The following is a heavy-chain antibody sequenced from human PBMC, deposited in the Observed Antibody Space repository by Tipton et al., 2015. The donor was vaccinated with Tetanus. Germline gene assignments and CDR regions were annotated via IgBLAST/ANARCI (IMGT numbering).Heavy chain of an antibody. D-gene: IGHD2-21*01. Sequence: SLRLSCAASGFIVSANYMSWVRQAPGKGLEWVSTINREGVTYYADSVTGRFTISRDNSKNTLYLQLNSVRVEDTAFYYRVSRGPGDRTYAGAWFDPWGPGILVPVSS. CDR3: VSRGPGDRTYAGAWFDP. J-gene: IGHJ5*02. CDR2: INREGVT. V-gene: IGHV3-53*01. CDR1: GFIVSANY.